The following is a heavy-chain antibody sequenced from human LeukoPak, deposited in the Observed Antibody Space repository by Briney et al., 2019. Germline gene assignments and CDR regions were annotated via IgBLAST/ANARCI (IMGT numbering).Heavy chain of an antibody. V-gene: IGHV3-33*06. CDR3: VKERGPFDAFDI. Sequence: GGSLRLSCAATGFTFSTYGMHWVRQAPGKGLEWVAVIWSDGNNKFYADSVKGRLTFSRDNSRNTLSLQMNSLRAEDTAIYYCVKERGPFDAFDIWGQGTMVTVSS. CDR1: GFTFSTYG. CDR2: IWSDGNNK. J-gene: IGHJ3*02.